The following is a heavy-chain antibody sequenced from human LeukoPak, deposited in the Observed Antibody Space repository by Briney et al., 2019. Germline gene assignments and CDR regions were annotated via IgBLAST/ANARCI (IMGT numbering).Heavy chain of an antibody. CDR1: GYTFTNYG. CDR2: ISAYNGNT. Sequence: ASVEVSCKASGYTFTNYGISWVRQAPGQGLEWMGWISAYNGNTNYAPKLQGRVTMTTDKSTSTAYMELRSLRSDDTAVYYCARAGYCGDGGCRGGSAFDVWGQGTMVTVSS. J-gene: IGHJ3*01. V-gene: IGHV1-18*01. CDR3: ARAGYCGDGGCRGGSAFDV. D-gene: IGHD2-15*01.